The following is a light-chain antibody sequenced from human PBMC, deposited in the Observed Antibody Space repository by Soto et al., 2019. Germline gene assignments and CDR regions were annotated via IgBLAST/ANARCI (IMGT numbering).Light chain of an antibody. V-gene: IGKV1-9*01. Sequence: DIQLTQSPSFLSASVGDKVTITCRASQGIANFLAWFQQKPGRAPNLLIYTAATLQGGVPSRFSGSGSGTEFTLTITSLQAEDFATYYCQQFYAFPRTFGQGTKVDFK. J-gene: IGKJ1*01. CDR3: QQFYAFPRT. CDR2: TAA. CDR1: QGIANF.